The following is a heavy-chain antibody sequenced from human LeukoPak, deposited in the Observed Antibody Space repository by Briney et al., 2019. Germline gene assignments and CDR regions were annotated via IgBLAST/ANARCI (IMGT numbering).Heavy chain of an antibody. V-gene: IGHV3-33*06. CDR2: IWYDGSNK. J-gene: IGHJ4*02. D-gene: IGHD3-10*01. CDR1: GFTFSSYG. CDR3: AKGGSITMVRGAFDY. Sequence: GGSLRLSCAASGFTFSSYGMHWVRQAPGKGLEWVAVIWYDGSNKYYADSVKGRFTISRDNSKNTLYLQMNSLRAEDTAVYYCAKGGSITMVRGAFDYWGQGTLVTVSS.